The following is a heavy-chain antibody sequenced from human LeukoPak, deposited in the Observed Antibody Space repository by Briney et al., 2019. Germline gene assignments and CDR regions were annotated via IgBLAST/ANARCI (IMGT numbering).Heavy chain of an antibody. D-gene: IGHD6-13*01. Sequence: GASVKVSCKASGYTFTSYDINRVRQATGQGLEWMGWMNPNSGNTGYAQKFQGRVTMTRNTSISTAYMELSSLRSEDTAVYYCARAGARQIAAVGYWGQGTLVTVSS. V-gene: IGHV1-8*01. J-gene: IGHJ4*02. CDR3: ARAGARQIAAVGY. CDR1: GYTFTSYD. CDR2: MNPNSGNT.